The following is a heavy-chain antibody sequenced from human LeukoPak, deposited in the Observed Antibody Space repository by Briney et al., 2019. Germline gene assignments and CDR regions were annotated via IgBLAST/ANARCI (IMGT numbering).Heavy chain of an antibody. D-gene: IGHD6-13*01. CDR2: ISYDGSNK. Sequence: GGSLRLSCAASGFTFSSYAMHWVRQAPGKGLEWVAVISYDGSNKYYADSVKGRFTISKDNSKNTLYLQMNSLRAEDTAVYYCERDRDSSSTHFDYWGQGTLVTVSS. CDR3: ERDRDSSSTHFDY. V-gene: IGHV3-30*01. CDR1: GFTFSSYA. J-gene: IGHJ4*02.